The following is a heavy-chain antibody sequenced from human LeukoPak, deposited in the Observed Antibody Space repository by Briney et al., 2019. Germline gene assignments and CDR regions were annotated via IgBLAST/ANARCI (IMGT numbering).Heavy chain of an antibody. Sequence: ASVTVSCTASGYTFTSYGISWVRQAPGQGLEWMGWISAYNGNTNYAQMLQNRVTMTTDTSTSTAYMELRRLRSDETAVYYCARVRGELLKPDWFDPCGQGTLVTVSS. D-gene: IGHD1-26*01. J-gene: IGHJ5*02. CDR2: ISAYNGNT. V-gene: IGHV1-18*01. CDR3: ARVRGELLKPDWFDP. CDR1: GYTFTSYG.